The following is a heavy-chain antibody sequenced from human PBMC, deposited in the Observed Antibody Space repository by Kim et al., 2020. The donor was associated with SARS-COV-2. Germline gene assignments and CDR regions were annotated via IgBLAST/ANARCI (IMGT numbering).Heavy chain of an antibody. CDR2: ISYDGVNE. CDR1: GFTFGNYG. J-gene: IGHJ4*02. V-gene: IGHV3-30*18. CDR3: AKDPRRGYQLYYFDY. Sequence: GGSLRLSCAASGFTFGNYGMHWVRQAPGKGLEWVALISYDGVNEFYGDSVKGRFTISRDNSKNTVYLQINSLRSEDTAVYYCAKDPRRGYQLYYFDYWGLGTLVSVSA. D-gene: IGHD2-2*01.